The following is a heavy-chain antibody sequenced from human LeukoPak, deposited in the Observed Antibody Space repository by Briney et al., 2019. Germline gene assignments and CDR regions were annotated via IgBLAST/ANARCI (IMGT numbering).Heavy chain of an antibody. CDR1: GFTFSSYS. V-gene: IGHV3-21*01. CDR2: ISSSSSYT. J-gene: IGHJ4*02. D-gene: IGHD3-10*01. CDR3: ATPPYYYGSGKENY. Sequence: GGSLRLSCAASGFTFSSYSINWVRQAPGKGLEWVSSISSSSSYTYYADSVKGRFTISRDNAKNSLYLQMNSLRAEVTAVYYCATPPYYYGSGKENYWGQGTLVTVSS.